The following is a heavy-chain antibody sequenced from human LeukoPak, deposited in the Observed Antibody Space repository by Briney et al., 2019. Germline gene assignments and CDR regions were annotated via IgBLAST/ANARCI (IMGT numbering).Heavy chain of an antibody. CDR1: GGPFSGYY. V-gene: IGHV4-34*01. CDR2: INHSGST. CDR3: ARKNIPSPRIRYSSDWNGRAFDY. Sequence: PSETLSLTCAVYGGPFSGYYWSWIRQPPGKGLEWIGEINHSGSTNYNPSLKSRVTISVDKSKNQFSLKLSSVTAADTAVYSCARKNIPSPRIRYSSDWNGRAFDYWGQGTLVTVSS. D-gene: IGHD6-25*01. J-gene: IGHJ4*02.